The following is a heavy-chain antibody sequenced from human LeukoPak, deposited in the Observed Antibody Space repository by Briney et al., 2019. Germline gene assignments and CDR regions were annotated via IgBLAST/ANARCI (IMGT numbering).Heavy chain of an antibody. D-gene: IGHD3-16*01. Sequence: GGSLRLSCAVSGSTFSDHYMDWVRQAPGKGLEWVGRTRDKANRYTTEYAASVKGRFTISRDDSENSLYLQMNSLKTEDTAMYYCARDASVWGEFDYWGQGTLVTVSS. V-gene: IGHV3-72*01. CDR1: GSTFSDHY. CDR2: TRDKANRYTT. CDR3: ARDASVWGEFDY. J-gene: IGHJ4*02.